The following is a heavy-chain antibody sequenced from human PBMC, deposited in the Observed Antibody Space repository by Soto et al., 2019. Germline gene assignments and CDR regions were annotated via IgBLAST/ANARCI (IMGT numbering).Heavy chain of an antibody. CDR2: INAGNGNT. D-gene: IGHD6-19*01. Sequence: ASVKVSCKASGYTFTSYAMHWVRQAPGQRLEWKGWINAGNGNTKYSQKFQGRVTITRDTSASTAYMELSSLRSEDTAVYYCARDLTVAGTGRVYWGQGTLVTVSS. CDR3: ARDLTVAGTGRVY. V-gene: IGHV1-3*01. CDR1: GYTFTSYA. J-gene: IGHJ4*02.